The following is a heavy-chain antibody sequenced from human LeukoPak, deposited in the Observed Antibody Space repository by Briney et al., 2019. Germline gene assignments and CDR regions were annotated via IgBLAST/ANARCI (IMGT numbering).Heavy chain of an antibody. V-gene: IGHV3-9*02. Sequence: GGSLRLSCVVSGFNSEDHAMHWVRQAPGKGLEWVSGIYWSSSGTGYADSVKGRFTVSRDSAKNSLYLQMNSLRPEDTALYYCVKDMNPGGADAWGQGTTVTVSS. J-gene: IGHJ6*02. CDR3: VKDMNPGGADA. D-gene: IGHD3-10*01. CDR1: GFNSEDHA. CDR2: IYWSSSGT.